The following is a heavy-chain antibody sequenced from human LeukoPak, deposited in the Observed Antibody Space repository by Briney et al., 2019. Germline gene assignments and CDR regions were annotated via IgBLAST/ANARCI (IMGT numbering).Heavy chain of an antibody. D-gene: IGHD5-24*01. J-gene: IGHJ4*02. CDR1: EFTFSHFA. CDR2: VSSHGNDG. CDR3: TRDAYNFNDFDY. V-gene: IGHV3-30*01. Sequence: PGGSLRLSCAVSEFTFSHFAMHWVRQAPGKGLEWVAVVSSHGNDGYYADSVKGRFTFSRDNSKNTLYLQIDSLRAEDTAIYYCTRDAYNFNDFDYWGQGTLVTVSS.